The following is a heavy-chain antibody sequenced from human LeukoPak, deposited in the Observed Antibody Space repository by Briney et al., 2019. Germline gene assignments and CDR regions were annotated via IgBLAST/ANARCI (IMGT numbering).Heavy chain of an antibody. J-gene: IGHJ4*02. CDR3: ASLLSYFDS. Sequence: SQTLSLTCAVSGGSISSGGYSWSWIRQPPGKGLEWIGYICHSGSTYYNPSLKSRVTISVDTSKNQFSLKLSSVTAADTAVYYCASLLSYFDSWGQGTLVTVSS. CDR2: ICHSGST. CDR1: GGSISSGGYS. V-gene: IGHV4-30-2*01.